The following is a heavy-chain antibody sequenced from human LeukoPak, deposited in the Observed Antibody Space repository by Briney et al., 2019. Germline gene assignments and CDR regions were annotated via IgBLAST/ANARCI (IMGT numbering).Heavy chain of an antibody. V-gene: IGHV3-30*18. D-gene: IGHD2-15*01. CDR3: AKVRVGTAHFDY. CDR2: MSHDGSNN. CDR1: GLTFSNYG. J-gene: IGHJ4*02. Sequence: GGSLRLPCAASGLTFSNYGMHWVRQAPGKGLEWVVVMSHDGSNNNYADSVKGRFTISRDNSKNTLYLQMNSLRPEDTAVYYCAKVRVGTAHFDYWGQGTLVTVSS.